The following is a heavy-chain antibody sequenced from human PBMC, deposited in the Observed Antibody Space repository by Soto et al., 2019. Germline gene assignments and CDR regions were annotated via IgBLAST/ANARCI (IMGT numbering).Heavy chain of an antibody. CDR1: GGTFSSYT. CDR2: IIPILGIA. Sequence: SVKVSCKASGGTFSSYTISWVRQAPGQGLEWMGRIIPILGIANYAQKFQGRVTITADKSTSTAYMELSSLRSEDTAVYYCARGRPNIVATINDAFDIWGQGTMVTVSS. CDR3: ARGRPNIVATINDAFDI. D-gene: IGHD5-12*01. J-gene: IGHJ3*02. V-gene: IGHV1-69*02.